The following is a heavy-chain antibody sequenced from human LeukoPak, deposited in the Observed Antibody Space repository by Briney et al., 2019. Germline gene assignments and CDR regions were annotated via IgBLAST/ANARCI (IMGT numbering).Heavy chain of an antibody. D-gene: IGHD6-19*01. CDR1: GGSISSISYY. Sequence: SETLSLTCTVSGGSISSISYYWGWIRQPPGKGLEWIGSMYHNGSTYYNPSLKSRVTISVDTSKNQFSLKLTSVTAADTAVYYCARVSSGWGFDYWGQGTLVTVSS. CDR2: MYHNGST. J-gene: IGHJ4*02. V-gene: IGHV4-39*01. CDR3: ARVSSGWGFDY.